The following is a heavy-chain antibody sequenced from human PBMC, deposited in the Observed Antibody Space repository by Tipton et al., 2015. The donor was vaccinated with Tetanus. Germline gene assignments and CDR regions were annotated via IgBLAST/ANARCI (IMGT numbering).Heavy chain of an antibody. J-gene: IGHJ3*02. CDR3: ARNVYTVTNDAFDI. V-gene: IGHV4-30-4*01. Sequence: TLSLTCTVSGDSVSTGNFYWSWIRQPPGKGLEWIAFIHHSGLAFSKPSLKSRVSISIDTSQNQFSLRLTSVTAADTAVYFCARNVYTVTNDAFDIWGHGTLVNVPS. D-gene: IGHD4-11*01. CDR1: GDSVSTGNFY. CDR2: IHHSGLA.